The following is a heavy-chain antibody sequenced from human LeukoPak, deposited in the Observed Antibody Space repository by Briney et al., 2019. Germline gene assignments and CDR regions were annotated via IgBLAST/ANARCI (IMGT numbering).Heavy chain of an antibody. CDR3: ARGRYCSADICSGGDAFDI. Sequence: SETLSLTCTVSGGSINNYYWSWIRQPAGKGLEWIGRTYTRGSTNYNPSPKSRVTMSVDTSKNQFSLKLSSVTAADTAVYYCARGRYCSADICSGGDAFDIWGQGTMVSVSS. J-gene: IGHJ3*02. V-gene: IGHV4-4*07. CDR1: GGSINNYY. D-gene: IGHD2-15*01. CDR2: TYTRGST.